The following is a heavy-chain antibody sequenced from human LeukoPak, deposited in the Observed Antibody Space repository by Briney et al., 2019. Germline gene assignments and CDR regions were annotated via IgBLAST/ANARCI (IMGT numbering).Heavy chain of an antibody. Sequence: SETLSLTCTVSGSISSYYWSWIRQPPGKGLEWIGYIYTSGSTNYNPSLKSRVTISVDTSKDQFSLDLSSVTAADTAVYYCARQKCTSTSCLTKNAFDIWGQGTMVTVSS. D-gene: IGHD2-2*01. J-gene: IGHJ3*02. CDR3: ARQKCTSTSCLTKNAFDI. CDR2: IYTSGST. CDR1: GSISSYY. V-gene: IGHV4-4*09.